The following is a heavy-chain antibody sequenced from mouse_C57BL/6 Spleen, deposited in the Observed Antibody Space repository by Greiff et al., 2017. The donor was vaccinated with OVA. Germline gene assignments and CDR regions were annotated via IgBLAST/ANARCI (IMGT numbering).Heavy chain of an antibody. CDR2: IYPGDGDT. CDR1: GYAFSSYW. J-gene: IGHJ4*01. V-gene: IGHV1-80*01. CDR3: ARWAYDYDGSYAMDY. D-gene: IGHD2-4*01. Sequence: VMLVESGAELVKPGASVKISCKASGYAFSSYWMNWVKQRPGKGLEWIGQIYPGDGDTNYNGKFKGKATLTADKSSSTAYMQLSSLTSEDSAVYFCARWAYDYDGSYAMDYWGQGTSVTVSS.